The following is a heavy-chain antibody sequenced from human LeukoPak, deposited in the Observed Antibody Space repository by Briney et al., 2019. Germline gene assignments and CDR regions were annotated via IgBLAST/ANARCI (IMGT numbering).Heavy chain of an antibody. CDR1: RYTLTSCG. CDR3: ARPTPPYYSSTSCLPLDY. V-gene: IGHV1-18*01. Sequence: ASVKVSCKASRYTLTSCGISWVRQAPGQGLEWMGGIISYYGNENYAQKLQGRVTMTPDTYTSTASMALRSRRSDDKAVYYCARPTPPYYSSTSCLPLDYWGQGTLVTVSS. CDR2: IISYYGNE. D-gene: IGHD2-2*01. J-gene: IGHJ4*02.